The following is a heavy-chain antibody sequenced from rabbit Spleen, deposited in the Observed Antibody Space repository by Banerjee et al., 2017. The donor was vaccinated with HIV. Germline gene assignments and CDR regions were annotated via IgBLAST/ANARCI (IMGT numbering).Heavy chain of an antibody. D-gene: IGHD4-1*01. CDR2: INTATAKG. CDR3: ARRGGSSGWGKNL. J-gene: IGHJ4*01. CDR1: GFSFSDRDV. V-gene: IGHV1S45*01. Sequence: QEQLEESGGGLVKPEGSLTLTCKASGFSFSDRDVMCWVRQAPGKGLEWIACINTATAKGVYASWVNGRFTISKTSSTTVTLQMTSLTAADTATYFCARRGGSSGWGKNLWGPGTLVTVS.